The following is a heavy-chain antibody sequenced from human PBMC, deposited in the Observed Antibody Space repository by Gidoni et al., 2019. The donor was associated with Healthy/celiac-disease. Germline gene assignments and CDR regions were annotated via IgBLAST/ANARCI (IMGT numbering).Heavy chain of an antibody. V-gene: IGHV3-23*01. CDR2: ISGSGGST. Sequence: EVQLLESGGGLVQPGGSLRLSCAASGFTFSSYAMSWVRQAPGKGLEWVSAISGSGGSTYYADSVKGRFTSSRDNSKNTLYLQMNSLRAEDTAVYYCAKSALYSYYYYYYMDVWGKGTTVTVSS. J-gene: IGHJ6*03. CDR3: AKSALYSYYYYYYMDV. D-gene: IGHD2-15*01. CDR1: GFTFSSYA.